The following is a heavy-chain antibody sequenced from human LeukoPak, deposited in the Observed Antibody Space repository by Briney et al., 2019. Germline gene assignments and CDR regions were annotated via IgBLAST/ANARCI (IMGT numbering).Heavy chain of an antibody. J-gene: IGHJ6*03. CDR1: GGSISSYY. Sequence: SETLSLTCTVSGGSISSYYWSWIRQPPGKGLEWIGEMNHSGSTNYNPSFKSRVAISVDTSKNQFSLRLSSVTAADTAVYYCARDSPYYYGSGSATYYMDVWGKGTTVTISS. D-gene: IGHD3-10*01. CDR3: ARDSPYYYGSGSATYYMDV. V-gene: IGHV4-34*01. CDR2: MNHSGST.